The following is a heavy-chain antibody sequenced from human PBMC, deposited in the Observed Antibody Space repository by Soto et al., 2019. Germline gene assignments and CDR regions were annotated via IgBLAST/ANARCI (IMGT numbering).Heavy chain of an antibody. V-gene: IGHV1-69*13. CDR2: IIPIFGTA. CDR3: ARAPVPWLTLYYFDY. J-gene: IGHJ4*02. Sequence: SVKVSCKASGGTFSSYAISWVRQASGQGLEWMGGIIPIFGTANYAQKFQGRVTITADESTSTAYMELSSLRSEDTAVYYCARAPVPWLTLYYFDYWGQGTLVTVSS. CDR1: GGTFSSYA. D-gene: IGHD6-19*01.